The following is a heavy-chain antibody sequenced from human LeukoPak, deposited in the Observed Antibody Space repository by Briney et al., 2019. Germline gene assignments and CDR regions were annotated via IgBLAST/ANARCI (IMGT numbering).Heavy chain of an antibody. CDR2: IIPIFGTA. Sequence: SVKVSCKASGYTFTSYYMHWVRQAPGQGLERMGGIIPIFGTANYAQKFQGRVTITADESTSTAYMELSSLRSEDTAVYYCARGQGETNYGDEYYFDYWGQGTLVTVS. V-gene: IGHV1-69*13. D-gene: IGHD4-17*01. CDR1: GYTFTSYY. CDR3: ARGQGETNYGDEYYFDY. J-gene: IGHJ4*02.